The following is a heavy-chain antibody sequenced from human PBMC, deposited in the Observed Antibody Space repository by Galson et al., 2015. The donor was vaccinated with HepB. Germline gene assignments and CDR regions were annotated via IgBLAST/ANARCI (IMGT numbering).Heavy chain of an antibody. CDR1: GFTFSSYT. D-gene: IGHD5-18*01. Sequence: SLRLSCAASGFTFSSYTINWVRQAPGKKMEWVSYISTTGTTIYYADSVKGRFTISRDNAENSVFLQMDSLRDEDTAVYYCVRVAMDTTIFRGYWYFDLWGRGTLVTVSS. J-gene: IGHJ2*01. CDR2: ISTTGTTI. V-gene: IGHV3-48*02. CDR3: VRVAMDTTIFRGYWYFDL.